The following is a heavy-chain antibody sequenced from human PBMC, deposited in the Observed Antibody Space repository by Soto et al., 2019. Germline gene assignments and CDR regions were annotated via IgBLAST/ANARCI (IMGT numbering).Heavy chain of an antibody. CDR3: NLRYSSSWYGFPFDY. Sequence: SETLSLTCTVSGGSISSSSYYWGWIRQPPGKGLEWIGSIYYSGSTYYNPSLKSRVTISLDTSKNQFSLKLSSVTAADTAVYYCNLRYSSSWYGFPFDYWGQGTLVTVSS. CDR1: GGSISSSSYY. D-gene: IGHD6-13*01. J-gene: IGHJ4*02. CDR2: IYYSGST. V-gene: IGHV4-39*01.